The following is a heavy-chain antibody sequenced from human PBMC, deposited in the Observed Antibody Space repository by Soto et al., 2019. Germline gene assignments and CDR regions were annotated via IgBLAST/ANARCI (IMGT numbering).Heavy chain of an antibody. CDR1: GFTFNSLS. CDR3: AREPYGDSQYFDY. Sequence: QVQLVESGGGMVQPGTSLRLSCAASGFTFNSLSLHWVRQRPDKGLEWVAVISHDGRVTFYADFVKGRFTVSRDNSKNTYYLQVNRLRAEDTAAYYCAREPYGDSQYFDYSGQGTLVTVSS. J-gene: IGHJ4*02. V-gene: IGHV3-30*04. D-gene: IGHD2-21*02. CDR2: ISHDGRVT.